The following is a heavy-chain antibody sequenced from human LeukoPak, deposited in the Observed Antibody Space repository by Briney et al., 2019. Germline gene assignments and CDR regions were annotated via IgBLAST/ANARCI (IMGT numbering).Heavy chain of an antibody. V-gene: IGHV3-11*01. CDR1: GVSVSSNF. CDR2: ISNSGGAT. Sequence: GGSLRLSCAASGVSVSSNFMIWVRQAPGKGLEWVSYISNSGGATNYGDSVRGRFTISRDNSKNSLYLEMNSLRAEDTAIYYCARESYYGSGTYFNFDYWGQGILVTVSS. CDR3: ARESYYGSGTYFNFDY. J-gene: IGHJ4*02. D-gene: IGHD3-10*01.